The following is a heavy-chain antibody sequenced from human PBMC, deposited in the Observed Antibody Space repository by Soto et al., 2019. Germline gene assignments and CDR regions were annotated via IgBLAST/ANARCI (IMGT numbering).Heavy chain of an antibody. CDR3: ATRGYSYGLDFDY. D-gene: IGHD5-18*01. CDR1: GYTLTELS. J-gene: IGHJ4*02. Sequence: GASVKVSCKVSGYTLTELSMHWVRQAPGKGFEWMGGFDPEDGETIYAQKFQGRVTMTEDTSTDTAYMELSSLRSEDTAVYYCATRGYSYGLDFDYWGQGTLVTVSS. CDR2: FDPEDGET. V-gene: IGHV1-24*01.